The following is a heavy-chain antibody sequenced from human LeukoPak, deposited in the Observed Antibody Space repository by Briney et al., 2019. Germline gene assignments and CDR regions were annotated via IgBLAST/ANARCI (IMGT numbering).Heavy chain of an antibody. D-gene: IGHD5-18*01. CDR1: GYTFTSYD. CDR2: MNPNSGNT. V-gene: IGHV1-8*01. J-gene: IGHJ6*03. Sequence: ASVKVSCKASGYTFTSYDINWVRQATGQGLEWMGWMNPNSGNTGYAQKFQGRVIMTRNTSISTAYMELSSLRSEDTAVYYCAREYSQGALYYYYYMDVWGKGTTVTVSS. CDR3: AREYSQGALYYYYYMDV.